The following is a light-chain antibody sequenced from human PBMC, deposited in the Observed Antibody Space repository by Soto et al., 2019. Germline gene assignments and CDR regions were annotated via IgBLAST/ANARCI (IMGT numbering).Light chain of an antibody. J-gene: IGLJ2*01. V-gene: IGLV1-51*01. CDR3: GTWDINLTTGL. Sequence: QSVLTQPPSVSAAPGQKVTISCSGSASNIGSNSLSWYRQFPGSSPMLVIYDNHKRPSGISARFSASKSDTSATLVITGLRTGDEADYYCGTWDINLTTGLFGGGTKLTVL. CDR2: DNH. CDR1: ASNIGSNS.